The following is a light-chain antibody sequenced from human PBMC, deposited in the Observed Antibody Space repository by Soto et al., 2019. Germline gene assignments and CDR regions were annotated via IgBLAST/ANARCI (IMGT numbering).Light chain of an antibody. CDR2: GAS. CDR3: QQYNNWPLT. Sequence: EIVMTQSPLSLPVTPGDPASISCRSSQSLLHSNGYNYLDWYLQKPGQSPQLLIYGASSRATGIPVRLSGSGSGTEFTLTISSLQSEDFAVYYCQQYNNWPLTFGQGTRLEIK. J-gene: IGKJ5*01. V-gene: IGKV2-28*01. CDR1: QSLLHSNGYNY.